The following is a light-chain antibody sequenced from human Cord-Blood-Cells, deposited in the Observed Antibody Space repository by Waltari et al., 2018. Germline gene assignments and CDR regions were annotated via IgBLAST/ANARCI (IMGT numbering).Light chain of an antibody. J-gene: IGLJ3*02. Sequence: SSELTHDPPVSVALGQTVRITCQGDSLRSYYASWYQQKPGQAPVLVIYGKNNRPSGIPDRFSGSSSGNTASLTITGAQAEDEADYYCNSRDSSGNHWVFGGGTKLTVL. CDR1: SLRSYY. CDR2: GKN. CDR3: NSRDSSGNHWV. V-gene: IGLV3-19*01.